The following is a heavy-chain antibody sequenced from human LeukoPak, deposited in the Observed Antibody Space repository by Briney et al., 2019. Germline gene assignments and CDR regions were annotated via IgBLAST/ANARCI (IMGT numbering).Heavy chain of an antibody. D-gene: IGHD3-10*01. J-gene: IGHJ4*02. V-gene: IGHV1-2*02. Sequence: GASVKVSFKASGYTFTGYYRHWVWHAPGQGLEWMGWINPNSGGTNYAQKFQGRVTMTRDTSISTAYMELSRLRSDDTAVYYCARDLQPLLHFYYFDHWGQGTLVTVSS. CDR3: ARDLQPLLHFYYFDH. CDR2: INPNSGGT. CDR1: GYTFTGYY.